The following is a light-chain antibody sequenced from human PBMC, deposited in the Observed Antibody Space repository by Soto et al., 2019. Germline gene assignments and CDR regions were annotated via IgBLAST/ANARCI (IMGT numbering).Light chain of an antibody. CDR2: GAS. Sequence: EIVLTQSPGTLSLSPGERATLSCRASQSVSSSYLAWYQQKPGQAPRLLIYGASSRATGIPDRFNASGSGTDFTLTISRLEPEDFAVYYCQQYGSSPTFGQGTRLEIK. J-gene: IGKJ5*01. CDR1: QSVSSSY. V-gene: IGKV3-20*01. CDR3: QQYGSSPT.